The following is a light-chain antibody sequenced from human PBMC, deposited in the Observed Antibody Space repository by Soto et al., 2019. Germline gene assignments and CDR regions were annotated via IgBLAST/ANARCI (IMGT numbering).Light chain of an antibody. CDR3: LQRSNWPPWT. CDR2: DAS. V-gene: IGKV3-11*01. CDR1: QSVSSY. J-gene: IGKJ1*01. Sequence: EIVLTQSPATLSLSPGERATLSCRASQSVSSYLAWYQQKPGQAPRLLIYDASNRATAIPVRFSGSGSGTDFTLTIISLETEDFSVYYCLQRSNWPPWTFGQGTKVAIK.